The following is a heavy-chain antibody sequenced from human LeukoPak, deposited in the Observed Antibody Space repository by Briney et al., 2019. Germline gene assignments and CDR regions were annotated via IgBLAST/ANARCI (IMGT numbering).Heavy chain of an antibody. CDR1: GFTFSSYW. CDR3: ASHGITMIVVAPDDAFDI. CDR2: IKQDGSEK. Sequence: GGSLRLSCAASGFTFSSYWMSWVRQAPGKGLEWVANIKQDGSEKYYVDSMKGRFTISRDNAKNSLYLQMNSLRAEDTAVYYCASHGITMIVVAPDDAFDIWGQGTMVTVSS. J-gene: IGHJ3*02. V-gene: IGHV3-7*01. D-gene: IGHD3-22*01.